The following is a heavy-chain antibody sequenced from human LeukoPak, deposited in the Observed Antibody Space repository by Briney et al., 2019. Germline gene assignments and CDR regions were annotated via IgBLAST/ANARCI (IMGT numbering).Heavy chain of an antibody. D-gene: IGHD2-2*01. CDR3: ARDGCSGTSCYGPYYYYYYGMDV. Sequence: PGRSLRLSCAASGFTFSSYGMHWVRQAPGKGLEWVAVIWYDGSNKYYADSVKGRFTISRDNSKNTLYLQMNSLRAEDTAVYYCARDGCSGTSCYGPYYYYYYGMDVWGKGTTVTVSS. V-gene: IGHV3-33*01. CDR1: GFTFSSYG. CDR2: IWYDGSNK. J-gene: IGHJ6*04.